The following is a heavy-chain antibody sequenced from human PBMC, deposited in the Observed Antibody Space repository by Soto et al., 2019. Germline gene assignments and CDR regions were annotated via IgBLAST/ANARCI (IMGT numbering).Heavy chain of an antibody. CDR2: IYSGGST. CDR1: GFTVSSNY. Sequence: EVQLVESGGGLVQPGGSLRLSCAASGFTVSSNYMSWVRQAPGKGLEWVSVIYSGGSTYYADSVKGRFTISRDNSKNTLYRQMNSLRAEDTAVYYCARVWGHGRYYYYGMDVWGQGTTVTVSS. CDR3: ARVWGHGRYYYYGMDV. D-gene: IGHD1-26*01. J-gene: IGHJ6*02. V-gene: IGHV3-66*01.